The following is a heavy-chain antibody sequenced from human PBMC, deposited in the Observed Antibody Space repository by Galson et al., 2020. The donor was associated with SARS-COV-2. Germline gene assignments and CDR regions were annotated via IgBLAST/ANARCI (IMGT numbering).Heavy chain of an antibody. CDR2: ISYDGSNK. V-gene: IGHV3-30-3*01. CDR3: ARPQGAAISGDAFDI. Sequence: GGSLRLSCAASGFTFSTYAMHWVRQAPGKGLEWVAVISYDGSNKYYADSVKGRFTISRDNSKNTLYLQMNSLRAEDTAVYYCARPQGAAISGDAFDIWGQGTMVTVSS. D-gene: IGHD2-2*01. CDR1: GFTFSTYA. J-gene: IGHJ3*02.